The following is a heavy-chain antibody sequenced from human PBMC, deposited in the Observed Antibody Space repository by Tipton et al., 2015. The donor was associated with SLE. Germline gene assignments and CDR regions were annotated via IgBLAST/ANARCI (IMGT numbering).Heavy chain of an antibody. D-gene: IGHD6-19*01. CDR3: ARGQVAVAEDY. CDR1: GGSISSHY. J-gene: IGHJ4*02. CDR2: IYYSGST. V-gene: IGHV4-59*11. Sequence: GLVKPSETLSLTCTVSGGSISSHYWSWIRQPPGKGLEWIGYIYYSGSTNYNPSLKSRVTISVDTSKNQFSLKLSSVTAADTAVYYCARGQVAVAEDYWGQGTLVTVSS.